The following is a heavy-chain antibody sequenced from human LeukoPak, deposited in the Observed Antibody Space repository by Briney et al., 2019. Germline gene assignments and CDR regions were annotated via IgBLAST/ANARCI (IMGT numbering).Heavy chain of an antibody. D-gene: IGHD6-13*01. CDR3: ARSYSRFDY. Sequence: SETLSLTCTVSGGSISSSSYYWGWIRQPPGKGLEWIGSIYYSGSTYYNPSLKSRVTISVDTSKNQFSLKLSSVTAADTAVYYCARSYSRFDYWGQGTLVTVSS. CDR1: GGSISSSSYY. CDR2: IYYSGST. J-gene: IGHJ4*02. V-gene: IGHV4-39*07.